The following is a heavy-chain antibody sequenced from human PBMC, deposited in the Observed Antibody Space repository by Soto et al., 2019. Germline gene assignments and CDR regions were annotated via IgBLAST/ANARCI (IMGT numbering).Heavy chain of an antibody. CDR1: GDSVSSNSAT. CDR3: ARLIGHSWFPE. D-gene: IGHD6-13*01. CDR2: TYYRSKWSY. J-gene: IGHJ4*02. Sequence: QVQLQQSGPGLVKPSQTLSLTCAISGDSVSSNSATWDWIRQSPSRGLEWLGRTYYRSKWSYDYAVAVQXRXPXSXXTSKNQFSLHLNSVTPEDTAVYYCARLIGHSWFPEWGQGTLVTVSS. V-gene: IGHV6-1*01.